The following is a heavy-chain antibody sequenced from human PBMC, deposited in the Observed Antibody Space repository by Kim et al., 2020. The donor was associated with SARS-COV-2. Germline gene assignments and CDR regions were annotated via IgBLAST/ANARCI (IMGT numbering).Heavy chain of an antibody. Sequence: GGSLRLSCAASGFTFSTYAMHWVRQAPGKGLEWVVVISYDGSNKYYADSVKGRFTISRDNSKNTLYLQMNSLRVEDTAVYYCARDLSVTKDYYYGMDVWGPGTTVTVSS. CDR1: GFTFSTYA. V-gene: IGHV3-30*04. CDR3: ARDLSVTKDYYYGMDV. J-gene: IGHJ6*02. D-gene: IGHD2-21*02. CDR2: ISYDGSNK.